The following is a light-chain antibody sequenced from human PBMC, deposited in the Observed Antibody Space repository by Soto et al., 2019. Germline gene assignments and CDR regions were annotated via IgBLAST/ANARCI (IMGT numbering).Light chain of an antibody. J-gene: IGKJ1*01. CDR1: QSVSSR. V-gene: IGKV3-15*01. Sequence: EIVMTQSPATLSVSPGEGETLSCRASQSVSSRFAWYQQKPGQAPRLLIYGAATRAPGIPARFSGSGSGTEFTLTISSLQSEDSAVYYCQQYNSWLLTFGQGTRVQIK. CDR3: QQYNSWLLT. CDR2: GAA.